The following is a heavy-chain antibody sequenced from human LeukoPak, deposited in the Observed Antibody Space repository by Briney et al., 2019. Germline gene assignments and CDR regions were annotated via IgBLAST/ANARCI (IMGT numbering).Heavy chain of an antibody. V-gene: IGHV4-61*02. Sequence: SETLSLTCTVSGGSISSGSYYWSWIRQPAGKGLEWIGRIYTSGSTNYNPSLKSRVTISVDTSKNQFSLKLSYVAAADTAVYYCAREGPWASDAFDIWGQGTMVTVSS. CDR2: IYTSGST. CDR1: GGSISSGSYY. CDR3: AREGPWASDAFDI. J-gene: IGHJ3*02.